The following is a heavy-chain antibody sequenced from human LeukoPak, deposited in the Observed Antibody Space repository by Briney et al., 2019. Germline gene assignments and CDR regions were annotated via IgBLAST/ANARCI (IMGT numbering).Heavy chain of an antibody. CDR3: ALVAAADPHQFDY. V-gene: IGHV3-33*08. D-gene: IGHD6-13*01. CDR1: GFTFSSYG. CDR2: IWYGGSNK. J-gene: IGHJ4*02. Sequence: PGGSLRLSCAASGFTFSSYGMHWVRQAPGKGLEWVAVIWYGGSNKYYADSVKGRFTISRDNSKNTLYLQMNSLRAEDTAVYYCALVAAADPHQFDYWGQGTLVTVSS.